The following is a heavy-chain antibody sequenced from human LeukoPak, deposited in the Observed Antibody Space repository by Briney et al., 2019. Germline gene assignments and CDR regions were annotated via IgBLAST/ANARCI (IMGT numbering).Heavy chain of an antibody. J-gene: IGHJ3*02. V-gene: IGHV3-48*02. Sequence: GGSLRLSCAASGFTFSSYSMNWVRQAPGKGLEWISFISSSSSTIYYADSVKGRFTISRDNPKNSLSLQMNSLRDEDTAVYYCARGVYSSSAGAFDIWGQGTMVTVSS. D-gene: IGHD6-6*01. CDR3: ARGVYSSSAGAFDI. CDR1: GFTFSSYS. CDR2: ISSSSSTI.